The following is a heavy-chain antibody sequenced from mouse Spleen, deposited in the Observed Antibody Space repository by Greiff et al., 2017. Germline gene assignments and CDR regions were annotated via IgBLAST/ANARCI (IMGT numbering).Heavy chain of an antibody. CDR2: ISYDGSN. V-gene: IGHV3-6*01. CDR1: GYSITSGYY. CDR3: ARTGYYFDY. D-gene: IGHD4-1*01. Sequence: EVQVVESGPGLVKPSQSLSLTCSVTGYSITSGYYWNWIRQFPGNKLEWMGYISYDGSNNYNPSLKNRISITRDTSKNQFFLKLNSVTTEDTATYYCARTGYYFDYWGQGTTLTVSS. J-gene: IGHJ2*01.